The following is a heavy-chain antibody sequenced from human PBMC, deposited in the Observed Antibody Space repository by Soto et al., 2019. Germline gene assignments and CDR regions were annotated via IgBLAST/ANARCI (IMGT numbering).Heavy chain of an antibody. CDR3: ARGDYGGNADY. Sequence: PSETLSLTCTVSGGSISSYYWSWIRQPPGKGLEWIGYIYYSGSTNYNPSLKSRVTISVDTSKNQFSLKLSSVTAADTAVYYCARGDYGGNADYWGQGTLVTV. CDR2: IYYSGST. J-gene: IGHJ4*02. V-gene: IGHV4-59*01. D-gene: IGHD4-17*01. CDR1: GGSISSYY.